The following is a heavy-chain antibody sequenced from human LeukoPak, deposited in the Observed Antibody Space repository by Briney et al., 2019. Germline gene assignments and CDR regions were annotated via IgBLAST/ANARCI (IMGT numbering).Heavy chain of an antibody. CDR2: IRSKANSYAT. J-gene: IGHJ4*02. D-gene: IGHD3-16*01. Sequence: GGSLRLSCAASGFTFSGSATHWVRQASGKGLEWVGRIRSKANSYATAYAASVKGRFTISRDDSKNTAYLQMNSLKTEDTAVYYCTIITGEDFDYWGQGTLVTVSS. V-gene: IGHV3-73*01. CDR1: GFTFSGSA. CDR3: TIITGEDFDY.